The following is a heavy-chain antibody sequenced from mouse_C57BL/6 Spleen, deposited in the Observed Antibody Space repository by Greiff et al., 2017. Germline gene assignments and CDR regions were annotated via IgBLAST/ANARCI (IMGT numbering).Heavy chain of an antibody. CDR2: IYPGSGST. CDR1: GYTFTSYW. V-gene: IGHV1-55*01. CDR3: ARWGTYGRSSAY. Sequence: QVQLQQSGAELVKPGASVKMSCKASGYTFTSYWITWVKQRPGQGLEWIGDIYPGSGSTNYNEKFKSKATLTVDTSSSTAYMQLSSLTSEASAVYYCARWGTYGRSSAYWGQGTLVTVSA. D-gene: IGHD1-1*01. J-gene: IGHJ3*01.